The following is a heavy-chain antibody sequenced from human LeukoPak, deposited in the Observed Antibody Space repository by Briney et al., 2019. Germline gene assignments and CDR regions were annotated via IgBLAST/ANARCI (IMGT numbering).Heavy chain of an antibody. CDR2: INPSSGAT. D-gene: IGHD3-9*01. CDR1: GYTFTGHY. CDR3: ARALLLTDY. V-gene: IGHV1-2*02. Sequence: GASVKVSCKASGYTFTGHYIHWVRQAPGQGLEWMGWINPSSGATNYAQKFQGRVTMTRDTSISTAYMELSRLRSDDTAVYYCARALLLTDYWGQGTLVTVSS. J-gene: IGHJ4*02.